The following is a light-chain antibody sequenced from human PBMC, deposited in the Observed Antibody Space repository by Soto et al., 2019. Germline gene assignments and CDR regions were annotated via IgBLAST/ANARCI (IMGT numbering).Light chain of an antibody. Sequence: EIVLTQSPATLSLSPGERATLSCRASQSVSSYLAWYQQKPGQAPRLLIYDASNRATGIPARFSGRWSGTDFTLTISSLQPEDFAVYSCQQRSNWPYTFGQGTKLEIK. V-gene: IGKV3-11*01. CDR2: DAS. CDR3: QQRSNWPYT. CDR1: QSVSSY. J-gene: IGKJ2*01.